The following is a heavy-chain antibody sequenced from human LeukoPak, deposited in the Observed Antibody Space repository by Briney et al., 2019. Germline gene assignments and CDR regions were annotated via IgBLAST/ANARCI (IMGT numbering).Heavy chain of an antibody. Sequence: SVKVSCKASGGTVSSYAISWVRQAPGQGHEWMGRIIPILGIANYVQKFQGRVTITADKSTSTAYMELSSLRSEDTAVYYCASSLGNDAFDIWGQGTMVTVSS. D-gene: IGHD6-19*01. CDR2: IIPILGIA. J-gene: IGHJ3*02. CDR3: ASSLGNDAFDI. V-gene: IGHV1-69*04. CDR1: GGTVSSYA.